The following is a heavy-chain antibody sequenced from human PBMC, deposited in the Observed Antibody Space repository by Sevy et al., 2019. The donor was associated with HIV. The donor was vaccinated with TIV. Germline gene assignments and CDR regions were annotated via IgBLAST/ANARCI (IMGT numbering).Heavy chain of an antibody. CDR1: GFTFSSYA. D-gene: IGHD3-10*01. V-gene: IGHV3-30-3*01. CDR3: ATLRGGLYGSGYFQN. Sequence: GGSLRLSCAASGFTFSSYAMHWVRQAPGKGLEWVAVISYDGSNKYYADSVKGRFTISRDNSKNTLYLQMNSLRAEDTAVYYCATLRGGLYGSGYFQNWGQGTQVTVSS. J-gene: IGHJ1*01. CDR2: ISYDGSNK.